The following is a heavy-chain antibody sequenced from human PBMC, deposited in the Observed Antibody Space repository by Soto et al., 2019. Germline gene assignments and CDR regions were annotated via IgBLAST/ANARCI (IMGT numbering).Heavy chain of an antibody. CDR1: GFIFSTYG. Sequence: QVQLVESGGGVVQPGRSLRLSCAASGFIFSTYGMHWVRQAPGKGLEWLSVISYDGNNKYYADSVKGRFTISRDNSKNTLWLQMDSLRTEDTAVYYCAKDLLLTTIPTVGDWGQGTLVTVSS. CDR2: ISYDGNNK. D-gene: IGHD4-17*01. CDR3: AKDLLLTTIPTVGD. V-gene: IGHV3-30*18. J-gene: IGHJ4*02.